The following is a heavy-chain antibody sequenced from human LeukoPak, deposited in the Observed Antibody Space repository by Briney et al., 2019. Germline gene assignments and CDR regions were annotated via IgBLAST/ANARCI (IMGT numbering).Heavy chain of an antibody. J-gene: IGHJ5*02. CDR1: AGSISSGDYY. Sequence: SETLSLTCTVSAGSISSGDYYWNWIRQPPGKGLEWIGYIYYSGSTYYNPSLKSRVIISVDTSKNQFSLRLSSVTAADMAVYYCARGDETPSESWFDPWGQGTLLIVSS. V-gene: IGHV4-30-4*08. CDR3: ARGDETPSESWFDP. CDR2: IYYSGST. D-gene: IGHD3-3*01.